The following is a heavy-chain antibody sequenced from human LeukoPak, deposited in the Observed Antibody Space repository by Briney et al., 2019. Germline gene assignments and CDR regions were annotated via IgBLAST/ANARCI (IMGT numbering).Heavy chain of an antibody. J-gene: IGHJ4*02. V-gene: IGHV4-34*01. Sequence: SETLSLTCAVYGGSFSGYYWSWIRQPPGKGLEWIGEINHSGSTNYNPSLKSRVTISVDTSKNQFSLKLSSVTAADTAVYYCARGSGGTAAGSIYWGQGTLVTVSS. CDR2: INHSGST. CDR1: GGSFSGYY. D-gene: IGHD6-13*01. CDR3: ARGSGGTAAGSIY.